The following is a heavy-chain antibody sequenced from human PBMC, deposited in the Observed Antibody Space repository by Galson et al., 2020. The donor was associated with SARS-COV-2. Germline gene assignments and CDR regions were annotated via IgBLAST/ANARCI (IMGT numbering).Heavy chain of an antibody. CDR1: GFTFSSYG. D-gene: IGHD6-13*01. Sequence: GESLKISCAASGFTFSSYGMHWVRQAPGKGLEWVAVISYDGSNKYYADSVKGRFTISRDNSKNTLYLQMNSLRAEDTAVYYCAKGELYSSSWYYFDYWGQGTLVTVSS. V-gene: IGHV3-30*18. J-gene: IGHJ4*02. CDR3: AKGELYSSSWYYFDY. CDR2: ISYDGSNK.